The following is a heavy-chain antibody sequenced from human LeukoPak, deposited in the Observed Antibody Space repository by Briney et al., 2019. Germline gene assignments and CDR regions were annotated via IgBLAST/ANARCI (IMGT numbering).Heavy chain of an antibody. CDR2: INPNTGGT. CDR1: GYTFTDYY. Sequence: ASVRVSCKASGYTFTDYYIHWVRQAPGQGLEWMGWINPNTGGTNYALRFQGSVTMTSDTSISTTYMELSRLTSDDTAVYYCARILYTGYDLGVYYYCYMDVWGKGTTVTVSS. D-gene: IGHD5-12*01. V-gene: IGHV1-2*02. J-gene: IGHJ6*03. CDR3: ARILYTGYDLGVYYYCYMDV.